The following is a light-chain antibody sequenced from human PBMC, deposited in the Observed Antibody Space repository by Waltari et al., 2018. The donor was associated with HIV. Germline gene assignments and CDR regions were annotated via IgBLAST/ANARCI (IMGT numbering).Light chain of an antibody. V-gene: IGLV1-47*01. CDR2: RNN. CDR1: SSNIGSNF. Sequence: GQRVTISCSGSSSNIGSNFVYWYQQFPGTAPKLLIYRNNQRPSGVPDRFSGSKSGTSASPAISGLRSEDEAEYYCAAWEDSLSGLWVFGGGTKLTVL. CDR3: AAWEDSLSGLWV. J-gene: IGLJ3*02.